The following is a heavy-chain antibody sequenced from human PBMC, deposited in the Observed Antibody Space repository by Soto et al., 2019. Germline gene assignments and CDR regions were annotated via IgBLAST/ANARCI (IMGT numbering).Heavy chain of an antibody. CDR2: ISAYNGNT. D-gene: IGHD3-22*01. CDR3: ARPNYYDSSGGKYYFDY. Sequence: QVQLVQSGAEVKKPGASVKVSCKASGYTFTSYGISWVRQAPGQGLEWMGWISAYNGNTNYAQKLQGRVTMTTDTPTSTAYMELRSRRSDDTAVYYCARPNYYDSSGGKYYFDYWGQGTLVTVSS. J-gene: IGHJ4*02. CDR1: GYTFTSYG. V-gene: IGHV1-18*01.